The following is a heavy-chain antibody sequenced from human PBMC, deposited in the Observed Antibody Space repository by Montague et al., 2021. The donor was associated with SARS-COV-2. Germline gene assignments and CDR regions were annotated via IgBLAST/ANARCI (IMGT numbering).Heavy chain of an antibody. CDR2: IYSSGNT. V-gene: IGHV4-59*10. CDR1: GGSFSGYY. Sequence: SETLSLTCAVYGGSFSGYYWNWIRQPPGKGLEWIGRIYSSGNTNSNPSLESRVIMSVDSSQNQFSLKLNSVTAADTAVYYCARGDHPTTASWYFFDSWGQGALVTVSS. CDR3: ARGDHPTTASWYFFDS. J-gene: IGHJ4*02. D-gene: IGHD6-13*01.